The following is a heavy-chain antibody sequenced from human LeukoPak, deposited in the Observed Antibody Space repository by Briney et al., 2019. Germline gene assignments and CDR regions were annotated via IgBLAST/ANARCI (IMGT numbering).Heavy chain of an antibody. V-gene: IGHV3-11*01. J-gene: IGHJ4*02. Sequence: GGSLRLSCAASGFTFSDYYMSWIRQAPGKGLEWVSYIGRSGSTIYYADSVKGRFAISRDNAKNSLYLQMNSLRAEDTAVYYCAKVNSSPAGSGIDYWGQGTLVTVSS. CDR1: GFTFSDYY. CDR3: AKVNSSPAGSGIDY. CDR2: IGRSGSTI. D-gene: IGHD6-13*01.